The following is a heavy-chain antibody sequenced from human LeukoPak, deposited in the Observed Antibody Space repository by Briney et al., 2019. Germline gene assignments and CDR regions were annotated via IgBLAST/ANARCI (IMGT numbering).Heavy chain of an antibody. CDR2: ISGSGGDI. CDR3: ADSSGYYERLDQ. D-gene: IGHD3-22*01. V-gene: IGHV3-23*01. J-gene: IGHJ4*02. Sequence: GGSLRLSCAASGFTFSDYYMSWIRQAPGKGLEWVSTISGSGGDIYHSDSVKGRFTISRDNSKNTLYLQMNSLRVKDTAVYYCADSSGYYERLDQWGPGTLVTVSS. CDR1: GFTFSDYY.